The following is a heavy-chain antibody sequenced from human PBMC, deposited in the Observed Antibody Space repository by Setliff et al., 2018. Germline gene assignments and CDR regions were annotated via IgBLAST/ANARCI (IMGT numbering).Heavy chain of an antibody. CDR2: INSDGSST. J-gene: IGHJ4*02. D-gene: IGHD2-2*01. V-gene: IGHV3-74*01. CDR3: ARGDIVVVSSSMGGDY. Sequence: PGGSLRLSCAASGFTFSSHWMHWVRQAPGKGLVWVSRINSDGSSTSYADSVKGRFTISRDNARNTLYLQMNSLRAEDTAVYYCARGDIVVVSSSMGGDYWGQGTLVTVSS. CDR1: GFTFSSHW.